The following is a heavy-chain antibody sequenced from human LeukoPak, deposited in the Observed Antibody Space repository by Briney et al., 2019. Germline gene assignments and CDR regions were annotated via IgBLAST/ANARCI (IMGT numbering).Heavy chain of an antibody. CDR1: GFTFSSYE. V-gene: IGHV3-48*03. Sequence: GGSLRLSRAASGFTFSSYEMNWVRQAPGKGLEWVSYISSSGGTIYYADSVKGRFTISRDNAKNSLYLQMNSLRAEDTAVYYCARAKMTTAGGVFDYWGQGTLVTVSS. CDR3: ARAKMTTAGGVFDY. CDR2: ISSSGGTI. J-gene: IGHJ4*02. D-gene: IGHD6-13*01.